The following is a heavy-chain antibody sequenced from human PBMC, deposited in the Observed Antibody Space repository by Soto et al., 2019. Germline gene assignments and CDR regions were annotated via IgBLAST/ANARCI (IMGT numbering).Heavy chain of an antibody. Sequence: SETLSLTCNVSGGAIDTGAHYWDWIRQPPGKGLEWMGSIYYSGSTYYRSSLKSRLTISVDTSKNQFSLKLNSATAADTAVYFCARRGLQLPGIAVGALDMWGQGKLVTVSS. V-gene: IGHV4-39*01. CDR2: IYYSGST. J-gene: IGHJ3*02. CDR3: ARRGLQLPGIAVGALDM. CDR1: GGAIDTGAHY. D-gene: IGHD6-19*01.